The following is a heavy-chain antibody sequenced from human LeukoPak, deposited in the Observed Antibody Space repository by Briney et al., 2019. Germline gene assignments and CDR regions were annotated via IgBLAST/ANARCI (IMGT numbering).Heavy chain of an antibody. V-gene: IGHV1-2*02. D-gene: IGHD2-8*02. Sequence: ASVKVSCKASGYTFTGYYMYWVRQAPGQGLEWMGWITTNGGGTIYAQQFQDRVTINRAPSITTAYMRLTRLTPDAPAVYYCARVRQSGAESDSWGQGTLVTVSS. CDR3: ARVRQSGAESDS. CDR1: GYTFTGYY. J-gene: IGHJ4*02. CDR2: ITTNGGGT.